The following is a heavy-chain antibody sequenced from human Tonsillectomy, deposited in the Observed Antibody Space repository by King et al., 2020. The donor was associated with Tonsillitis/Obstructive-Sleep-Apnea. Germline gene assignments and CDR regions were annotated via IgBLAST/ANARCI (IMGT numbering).Heavy chain of an antibody. CDR1: GGSFSGYC. V-gene: IGHV4-34*01. CDR3: ARGQNYGGNSAFDY. CDR2: INHSGST. D-gene: IGHD4-23*01. J-gene: IGHJ4*02. Sequence: VQLQQWGAGLLKPSETLSLTCAVYGGSFSGYCWSWIRQPPGKGLEWIGEINHSGSTNYNPSLKSRVTISVDTSKNQFSLKLNSVTAVDTSVYYCARGQNYGGNSAFDYWGQGTLVTVSS.